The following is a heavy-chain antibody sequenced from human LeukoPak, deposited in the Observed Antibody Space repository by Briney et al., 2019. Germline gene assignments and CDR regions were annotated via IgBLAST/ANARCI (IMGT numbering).Heavy chain of an antibody. D-gene: IGHD3-10*01. CDR3: ATHLITMVRGVITLYYFDY. CDR1: GFTFSSFA. V-gene: IGHV3-23*01. CDR2: ICGSGGST. Sequence: PGGSLRLSCAASGFTFSSFAMSWVRQAPGEGLEWVSAICGSGGSTYYADSVRGLFTISRDNAKNTLYLQMNSLRAEDTAVYYCATHLITMVRGVITLYYFDYWGQGTLVTVSS. J-gene: IGHJ4*02.